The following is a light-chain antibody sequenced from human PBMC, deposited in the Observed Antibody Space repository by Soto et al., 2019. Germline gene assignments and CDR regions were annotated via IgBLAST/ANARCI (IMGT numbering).Light chain of an antibody. CDR2: DVS. Sequence: QSALTQPASVSGSPGQSITISCTGTSSDVGGHNYVSWYQQHPGKAPKVMIYDVSNRPSGVSNRFSGSKSGNTAPLTISGLQAEDEADYYCSSYTNTLTLVFGGGTKLTVL. CDR1: SSDVGGHNY. V-gene: IGLV2-14*03. CDR3: SSYTNTLTLV. J-gene: IGLJ2*01.